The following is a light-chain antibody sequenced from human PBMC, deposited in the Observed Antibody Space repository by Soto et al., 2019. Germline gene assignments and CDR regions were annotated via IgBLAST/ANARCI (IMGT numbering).Light chain of an antibody. CDR1: QSITSY. Sequence: DIQMTQSPSSLSASVGDRVTITCRASQSITSYLNWYQQRPGKAPKHLIYAASSLQSGVPSRFSGSGSGTDITRTISSLQPEDFATYHCQQTYSTPYTFGQGTKLEIK. CDR3: QQTYSTPYT. CDR2: AAS. J-gene: IGKJ2*01. V-gene: IGKV1-39*01.